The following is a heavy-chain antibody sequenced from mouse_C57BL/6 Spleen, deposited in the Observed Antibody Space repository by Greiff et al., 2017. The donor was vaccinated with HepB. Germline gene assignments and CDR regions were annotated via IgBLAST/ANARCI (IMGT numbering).Heavy chain of an antibody. J-gene: IGHJ2*01. CDR2: ISYDGSN. CDR3: ARGGAGVTLFDY. V-gene: IGHV3-6*01. D-gene: IGHD2-2*01. CDR1: GYSITSGYY. Sequence: EVKLQESGPGLVKPSQSLSLTCSVTGYSITSGYYWNWIRQFPGNKLEWMGYISYDGSNNYNPSLKNRISITRDTSKNQFFLKLNSVTTEDTATYYCARGGAGVTLFDYWGQGTTLTVSS.